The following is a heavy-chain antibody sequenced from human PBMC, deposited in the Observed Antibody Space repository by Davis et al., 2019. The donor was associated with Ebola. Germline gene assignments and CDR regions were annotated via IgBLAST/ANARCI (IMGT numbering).Heavy chain of an antibody. CDR2: IYSGGST. J-gene: IGHJ4*02. D-gene: IGHD1-26*01. V-gene: IGHV3-53*01. Sequence: GESLKISCAASGFTVSSNYMSWVRQAPGKGLEWVSVIYSGGSTYYADSVKGRFTISRHNSKNTLYLQMNSLRADDTAVYYCAKGPKSGSLDYWGQGTLVTVSS. CDR3: AKGPKSGSLDY. CDR1: GFTVSSNY.